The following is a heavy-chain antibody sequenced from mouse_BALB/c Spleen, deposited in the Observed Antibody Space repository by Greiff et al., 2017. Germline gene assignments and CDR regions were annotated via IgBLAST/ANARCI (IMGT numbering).Heavy chain of an antibody. CDR3: VRRIYDGYCWYFDV. CDR2: IRSKSNNYAT. D-gene: IGHD2-3*01. V-gene: IGHV10-1*02. Sequence: EVQLVESGGGLVQPKGSLKLSCAASGFTFNTYAMNWVRQAPGKGLEWVARIRSKSNNYATYYADSVKDRFTISRDDSQSMLYLQMNNLKTEDTAMYYCVRRIYDGYCWYFDVWGAGTTVTVSS. J-gene: IGHJ1*01. CDR1: GFTFNTYA.